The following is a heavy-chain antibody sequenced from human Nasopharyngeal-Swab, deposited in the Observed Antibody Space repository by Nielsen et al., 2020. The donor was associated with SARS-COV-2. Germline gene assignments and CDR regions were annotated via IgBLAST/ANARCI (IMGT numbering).Heavy chain of an antibody. CDR1: GGSISSSSYY. D-gene: IGHD3-3*01. Sequence: SETLSLPCTVSGGSISSSSYYWGWIRQPPGKGLEWIGSIYYSGSTYYNPSLKSRVTISVDTSKNQFSLKLSSVTAADTAVYYCARDLLEHGRFDYWGQGTLVTVSS. V-gene: IGHV4-39*07. J-gene: IGHJ4*02. CDR3: ARDLLEHGRFDY. CDR2: IYYSGST.